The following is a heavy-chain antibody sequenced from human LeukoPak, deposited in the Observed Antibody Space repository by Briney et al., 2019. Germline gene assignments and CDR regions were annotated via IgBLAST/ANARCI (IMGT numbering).Heavy chain of an antibody. V-gene: IGHV1-69*13. CDR2: IIPIFGTV. CDR3: ARVKAAGGYWGSDY. J-gene: IGHJ4*02. D-gene: IGHD2-8*02. CDR1: GGTFSSYA. Sequence: SVKVSFKASGGTFSSYAISWVRQAPGQGLEWMGGIIPIFGTVNYAQKFQGRVTITADESTSTAYMELSSLRSEDTAVYYCARVKAAGGYWGSDYWGQGTLVTVSS.